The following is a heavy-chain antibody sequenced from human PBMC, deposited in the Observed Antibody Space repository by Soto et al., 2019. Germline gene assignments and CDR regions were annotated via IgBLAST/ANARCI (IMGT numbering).Heavy chain of an antibody. CDR1: GYSFTSYW. Sequence: GESLKISCKGSGYSFTSYWISWVRQMPGKGLEWMGKINPSDSYTNYSPAFQGHVTISADKSISTAYLQWSSLRASDTAMYYCARHQAGIYPSFDYWGQGTLVTVSS. CDR3: ARHQAGIYPSFDY. D-gene: IGHD1-1*01. J-gene: IGHJ4*02. V-gene: IGHV5-10-1*01. CDR2: INPSDSYT.